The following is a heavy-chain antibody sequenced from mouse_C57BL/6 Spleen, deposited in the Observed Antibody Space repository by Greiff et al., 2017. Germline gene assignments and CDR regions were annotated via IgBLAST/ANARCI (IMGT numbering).Heavy chain of an antibody. CDR3: ARISNYDYYAMDY. J-gene: IGHJ4*01. CDR1: GYTFTSYW. Sequence: QVQLQQSGAELVRPGSSVKLSCKASGYTFTSYWMDWVKQRPGQGLEWIGNIYPSDSETHYNQKFKDKATLTVDKSSSTAYMQLSSLTSEDSAVYYCARISNYDYYAMDYWGQGTSVTVSS. D-gene: IGHD2-5*01. CDR2: IYPSDSET. V-gene: IGHV1-61*01.